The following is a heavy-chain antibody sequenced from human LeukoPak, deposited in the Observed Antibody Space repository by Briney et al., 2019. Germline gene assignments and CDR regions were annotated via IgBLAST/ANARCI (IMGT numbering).Heavy chain of an antibody. CDR1: GGSISSITW. Sequence: PSETLSLTCAVSGGSISSITWWSWVRQPPGKGLEWIGEIYHTGSTNYNPSLKSRVTMSVDKSKNQFSLKLSSVTAADTAVYYCARIGIAALDYWGQGTLVTVSS. CDR3: ARIGIAALDY. CDR2: IYHTGST. J-gene: IGHJ4*02. D-gene: IGHD6-13*01. V-gene: IGHV4-4*02.